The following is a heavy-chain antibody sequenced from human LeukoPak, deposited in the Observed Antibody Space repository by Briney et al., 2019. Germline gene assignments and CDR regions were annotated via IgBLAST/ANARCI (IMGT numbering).Heavy chain of an antibody. J-gene: IGHJ4*02. V-gene: IGHV4-30-4*01. D-gene: IGHD5-18*01. CDR2: IYYSGST. CDR3: ARADTATEYYFAY. CDR1: GGSISSGDYY. Sequence: SQTLSLTCTVSGGSISSGDYYCRWIRQLPGKGLGWLGYIYYSGSTYYNPSLKSPVTIPVDTSKNRFSLKLSSVTAADTAVYYCARADTATEYYFAYWGQGTLVTVSS.